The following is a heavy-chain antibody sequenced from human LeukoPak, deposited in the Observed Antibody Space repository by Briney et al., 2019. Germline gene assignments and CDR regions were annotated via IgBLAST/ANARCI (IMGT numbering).Heavy chain of an antibody. J-gene: IGHJ6*02. D-gene: IGHD5-24*01. CDR3: ASGGRDGYYYGMDV. CDR1: GFTFSSYS. V-gene: IGHV3-21*01. Sequence: GGSLRLSCAASGFTFSSYSMNWVRQAPGKGLEWVSSISSSSSYIYYADSVKGRFTISRDNAKSSLYLQMNSLRAEDTAVYYCASGGRDGYYYGMDVWGQGTTVTVSS. CDR2: ISSSSSYI.